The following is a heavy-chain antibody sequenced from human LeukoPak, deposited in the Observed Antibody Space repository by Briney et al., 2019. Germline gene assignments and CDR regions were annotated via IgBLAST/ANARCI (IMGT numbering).Heavy chain of an antibody. CDR1: GGSISSYY. CDR3: ARHFRYYDILTGYYPEYFQH. V-gene: IGHV4-59*08. CDR2: IYYSGST. Sequence: PSETLSLTCTVSGGSISSYYWSWIRQPPGKGLEWIGYIYYSGSTNYNPSLKSRVTISVDTSKNQFSLKLSSVTAADTAVYYCARHFRYYDILTGYYPEYFQHWGQGTLVTVSS. J-gene: IGHJ1*01. D-gene: IGHD3-9*01.